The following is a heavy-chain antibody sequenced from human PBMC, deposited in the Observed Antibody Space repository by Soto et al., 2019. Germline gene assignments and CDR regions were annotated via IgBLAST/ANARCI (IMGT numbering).Heavy chain of an antibody. CDR1: DFTFSYYW. J-gene: IGHJ3*01. CDR2: IHSDGSST. CDR3: ARGDVSAFEL. V-gene: IGHV3-74*03. Sequence: EVQLVESGGGLVQPGGSLRLSCVASDFTFSYYWMHWVRQVQGKGLVWVSRIHSDGSSTTYADSVKGRFTISRDNAKNTLYLQMARQRDEDMAVYYCARGDVSAFELWGQGTMVTVSS.